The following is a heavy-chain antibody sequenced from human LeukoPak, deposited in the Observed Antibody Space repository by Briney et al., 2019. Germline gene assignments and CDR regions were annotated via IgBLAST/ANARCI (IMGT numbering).Heavy chain of an antibody. CDR1: GGCISSYY. CDR3: ARDLGLGAFDI. V-gene: IGHV4-4*08. CDR2: IYTSGST. Sequence: PSETLSLTCAVYGGCISSYYWSWIRQPPGKGLEWIGRIYTSGSTNYNPSLKSRVTISVDTSKDQFSLKLSSVTAADTAVYYCARDLGLGAFDIWGQGTMVTVSS. J-gene: IGHJ3*02.